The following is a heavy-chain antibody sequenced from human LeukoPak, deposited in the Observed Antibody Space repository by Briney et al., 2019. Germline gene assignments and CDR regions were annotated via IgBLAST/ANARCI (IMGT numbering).Heavy chain of an antibody. CDR2: ISSSSSYI. V-gene: IGHV3-21*01. CDR3: ARDQGWNYQWGDV. D-gene: IGHD1-7*01. J-gene: IGHJ6*04. CDR1: GFTFSSYS. Sequence: GGSLRLSCAASGFTFSSYSMNWVRQAPGKGLEWVSPISSSSSYIYYADSVKGRFTISRDNAKNSLFLQMNSLRAEDTAVYYCARDQGWNYQWGDVWGKGTTVTVSS.